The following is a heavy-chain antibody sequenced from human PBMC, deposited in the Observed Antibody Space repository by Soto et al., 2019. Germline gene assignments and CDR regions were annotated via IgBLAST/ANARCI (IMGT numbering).Heavy chain of an antibody. CDR2: IYPGDSDT. V-gene: IGHV5-51*01. CDR3: ARSTRPPGDYYYYGMDV. J-gene: IGHJ6*02. D-gene: IGHD3-10*01. CDR1: GYSFTSYW. Sequence: EVQLVQSGAEVKKPGESLKISCKGSGYSFTSYWIGWVRQMPGKGLEWMGIIYPGDSDTRYSPSFQGQVTISADKSISTAYLQWSSLKASDTAMYYCARSTRPPGDYYYYGMDVWGQGTTVTVSS.